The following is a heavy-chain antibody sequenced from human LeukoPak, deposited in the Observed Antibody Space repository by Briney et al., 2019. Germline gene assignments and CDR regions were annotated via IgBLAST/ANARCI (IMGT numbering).Heavy chain of an antibody. D-gene: IGHD2-2*01. Sequence: GGALRLSCASSGFTFSDYDMSWIRQAPGKGLELVSYISSSGSTIDYADSVKGRFTISRDNAKNSLYLQMNSLRAEDTAVYYCAREGIDARPYYYYYMDVWGKGTTVTVSS. J-gene: IGHJ6*03. CDR3: AREGIDARPYYYYYMDV. V-gene: IGHV3-11*01. CDR1: GFTFSDYD. CDR2: ISSSGSTI.